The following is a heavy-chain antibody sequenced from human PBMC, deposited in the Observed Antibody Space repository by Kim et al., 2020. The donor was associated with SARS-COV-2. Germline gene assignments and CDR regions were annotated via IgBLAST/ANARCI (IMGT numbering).Heavy chain of an antibody. CDR2: IYYSGST. Sequence: SETLSLTCTVSGGSIRSSSYYWGWIRQPPGKGLEWIGSIYYSGSTYYNPYLKSRVTISVDTSKNQFSLKLSSVTAADTAVYYCARHQPAAHAFDIWGQGTMVTVSS. V-gene: IGHV4-39*01. CDR3: ARHQPAAHAFDI. CDR1: GGSIRSSSYY. D-gene: IGHD2-2*01. J-gene: IGHJ3*02.